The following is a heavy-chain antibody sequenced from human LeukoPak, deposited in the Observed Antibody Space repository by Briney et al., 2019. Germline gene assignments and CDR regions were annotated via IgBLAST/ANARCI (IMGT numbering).Heavy chain of an antibody. V-gene: IGHV3-30*04. CDR3: ARDTIAVVDY. D-gene: IGHD6-19*01. Sequence: QPGGSLRLSCAASGFTFSSYAMHWVRQAPGKGLEWVAVISYDGSNKYYTDSVKGRFTISRDNSKNTLYLQMNSLRAEDTAVYYCARDTIAVVDYWGQGTLVTVSS. CDR2: ISYDGSNK. J-gene: IGHJ4*02. CDR1: GFTFSSYA.